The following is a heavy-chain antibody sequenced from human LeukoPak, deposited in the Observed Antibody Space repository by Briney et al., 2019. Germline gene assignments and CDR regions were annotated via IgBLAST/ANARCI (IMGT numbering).Heavy chain of an antibody. Sequence: SETLSLTCTVSGGSINSHSYYWGWIRQPPGKGLEWTGSVYYDGTSYSNPSLKSRVAVFVDTSRDQFSLDLSFVTAADTALYYCVRHISTNTGYFDSCGQGTLVSVSS. CDR3: VRHISTNTGYFDS. J-gene: IGHJ4*02. D-gene: IGHD5-24*01. V-gene: IGHV4-39*01. CDR1: GGSINSHSYY. CDR2: VYYDGTS.